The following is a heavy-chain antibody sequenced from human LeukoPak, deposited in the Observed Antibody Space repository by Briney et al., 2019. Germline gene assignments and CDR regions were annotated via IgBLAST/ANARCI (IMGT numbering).Heavy chain of an antibody. CDR2: ITDDATT. D-gene: IGHD1-26*01. CDR1: GFTFSSAW. V-gene: IGHV3-74*03. CDR3: VRDRVGPDY. Sequence: GGSLRLSCAASGFTFSSAWMHWVRQAPGTGLVWVPRITDDATTTYADSLRGRFTISRDNAKNILYLQMNSLRAEDTAVYYCVRDRVGPDYWGQGTLVTVSS. J-gene: IGHJ4*02.